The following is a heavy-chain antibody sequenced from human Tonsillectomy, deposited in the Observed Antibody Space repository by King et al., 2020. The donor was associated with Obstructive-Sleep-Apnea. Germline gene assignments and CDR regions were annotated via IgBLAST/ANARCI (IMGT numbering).Heavy chain of an antibody. D-gene: IGHD3-9*01. CDR1: GYTFTSYG. V-gene: IGHV1-18*01. Sequence: QLVQSGAEVKKPGASVKVSCKAPGYTFTSYGISWVRQAPGQGLEWMGWISAYNGNTNYAQKPQGRVTMTTDTSTSTAYMELRSLGPDDTAVYYCARDAGDYDILTGYYPPDYWGQGTLVTVSS. CDR3: ARDAGDYDILTGYYPPDY. CDR2: ISAYNGNT. J-gene: IGHJ4*02.